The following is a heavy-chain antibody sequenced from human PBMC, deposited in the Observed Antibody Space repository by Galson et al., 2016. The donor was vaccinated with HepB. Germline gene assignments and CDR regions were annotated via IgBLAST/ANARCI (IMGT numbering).Heavy chain of an antibody. Sequence: SETLSLTCTVSGGFISRSNFSWGWIRQPPGKGLEWIGSIHYSGSTYYNPSLDSRITISVDTSKNQFSLKLNSVTAAETTLYFCARQGGLSGSFNDAFDILGRGTMVTVSS. J-gene: IGHJ3*02. CDR2: IHYSGST. CDR3: ARQGGLSGSFNDAFDI. V-gene: IGHV4-39*01. CDR1: GGFISRSNFS. D-gene: IGHD2-15*01.